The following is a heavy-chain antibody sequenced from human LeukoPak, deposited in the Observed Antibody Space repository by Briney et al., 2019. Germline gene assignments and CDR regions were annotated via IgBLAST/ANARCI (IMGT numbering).Heavy chain of an antibody. CDR3: AREAYSSSWYYYYYYMDV. CDR2: IRYDGSNK. J-gene: IGHJ6*03. D-gene: IGHD6-13*01. CDR1: GFTFSSYG. V-gene: IGHV3-30*02. Sequence: GGSLRLSCAASGFTFSSYGMHWVRQAPGKGLEWVAFIRYDGSNKYYADSVKGRFTISRDNSKNTLYLQMNSLRAEDTAVYYCAREAYSSSWYYYYYYMDVWGKGTTVTVSS.